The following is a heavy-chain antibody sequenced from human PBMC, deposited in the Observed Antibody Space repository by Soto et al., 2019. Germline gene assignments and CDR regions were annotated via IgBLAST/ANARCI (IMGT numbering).Heavy chain of an antibody. CDR1: GDSVSDGLFH. D-gene: IGHD5-18*01. CDR2: IYYSGST. Sequence: SETLSLTCTVSGDSVSDGLFHLNWIRQHPGKGLEWIGYIYYSGSTYYNPSLKSRVTISVDTSKNQFSLKLSSVTAADTAVYYCARDVGYSYDYWGQGTLVTVSS. J-gene: IGHJ4*02. V-gene: IGHV4-31*03. CDR3: ARDVGYSYDY.